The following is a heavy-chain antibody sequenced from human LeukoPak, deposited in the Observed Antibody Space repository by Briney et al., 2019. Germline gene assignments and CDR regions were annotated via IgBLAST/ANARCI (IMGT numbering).Heavy chain of an antibody. V-gene: IGHV3-49*04. CDR1: GFTFGDYA. CDR3: TRTFGYYYFYMDV. CDR2: IRTEAYDGAT. Sequence: PSGGSLRLSCAASGFTFGDYATSWVRQAPGKGLEWVGFIRTEAYDGATDYGASVKGRFTISRDDSKNIAYLQMNSLNTEDTAVYYCTRTFGYYYFYMDVWGKGTTVIVSS. D-gene: IGHD3-16*01. J-gene: IGHJ6*03.